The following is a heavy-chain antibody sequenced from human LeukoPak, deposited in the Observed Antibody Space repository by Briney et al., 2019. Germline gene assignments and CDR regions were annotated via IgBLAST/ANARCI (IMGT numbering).Heavy chain of an antibody. CDR3: ARPSRNCGGGNCFWD. CDR2: IHHSGST. Sequence: SETLSLTCAVSGYSISSGYYWGWVRQPPGKGLEWIASIHHSGSTYYNPSLKSRVTISVDMSNNQFSLRLHSMTAAATAVYYCARPSRNCGGGNCFWDCGQGTLVSVSS. D-gene: IGHD2-15*01. J-gene: IGHJ4*02. V-gene: IGHV4-38-2*01. CDR1: GYSISSGYY.